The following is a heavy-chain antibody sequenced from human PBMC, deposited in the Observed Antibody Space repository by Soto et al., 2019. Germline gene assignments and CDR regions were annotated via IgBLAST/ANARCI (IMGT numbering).Heavy chain of an antibody. J-gene: IGHJ4*02. D-gene: IGHD6-19*01. CDR3: EKTPSGWYPLDY. CDR2: IYWDDNR. V-gene: IGHV2-5*02. Sequence: SGPTLVNPTQTLTLTCTFSGFSLSTRGVGVGWIRQPPGKALKWLALIYWDDNRRYSPSLKGRLTITKDTSKNQVVLTMTNMDPVDTATYYCEKTPSGWYPLDYWGQGTLVTVSS. CDR1: GFSLSTRGVG.